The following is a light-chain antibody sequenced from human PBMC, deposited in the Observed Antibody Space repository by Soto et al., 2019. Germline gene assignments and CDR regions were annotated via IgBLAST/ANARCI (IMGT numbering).Light chain of an antibody. V-gene: IGKV1-39*01. CDR2: AAC. Sequence: DIQMTQSPSSLSASVGDRVMITCRASQSLTGYLNCYQQKRGQAPKLLIYAACNFQSGFPSRFSGSLSGTDFTLTISSLQPEDFATYFCQQSQNIPYTFGQGTKLEIK. J-gene: IGKJ2*01. CDR1: QSLTGY. CDR3: QQSQNIPYT.